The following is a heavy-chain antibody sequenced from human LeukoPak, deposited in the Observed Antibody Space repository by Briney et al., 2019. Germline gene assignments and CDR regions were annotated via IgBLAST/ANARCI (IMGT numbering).Heavy chain of an antibody. J-gene: IGHJ2*01. CDR1: GYRLRNHG. CDR2: ICADIGDTHGDT. CDR3: ARGSSPYNWYFDL. D-gene: IGHD4-11*01. Sequence: EASVKVSCKASGYRLRNHGISWVRQAPGQGLEWMGWICADIGDTHGDTHYAEKLQGRDTMTTDTSTDTAYMDLRSLTSDATAVYYCARGSSPYNWYFDLWGRGTLVTVSS. V-gene: IGHV1-18*01.